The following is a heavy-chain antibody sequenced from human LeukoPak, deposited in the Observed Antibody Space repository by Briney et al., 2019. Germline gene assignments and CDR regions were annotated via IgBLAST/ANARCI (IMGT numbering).Heavy chain of an antibody. CDR2: IRHDGSYK. V-gene: IGHV3-30*02. CDR1: GFTFSSYW. CDR3: VKGQYCSTTSCYSVPSSYYFDY. D-gene: IGHD2-2*01. Sequence: GALRLSCAASGFTFSSYWMSWVRQAPGKGLEWVSFIRHDGSYKYNADSVKGRFTISRDNSKNTLYLQMNSLRPEDTAVYFCVKGQYCSTTSCYSVPSSYYFDYWGQGTLVTVSS. J-gene: IGHJ4*02.